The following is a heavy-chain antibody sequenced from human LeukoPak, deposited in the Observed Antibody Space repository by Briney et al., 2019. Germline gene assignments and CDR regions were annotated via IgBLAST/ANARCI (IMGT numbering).Heavy chain of an antibody. CDR2: ISSSSSYI. Sequence: GGSLRLSCAASGFTFSSYSMNWVRQAPGKGLEWVSSISSSSSYIYYADSVKGRFTISRDNAKNSLYLQMNSLRAEDTAVYYCARDKDIVVVPAAPYYYYYYYMDVWGKGTTVTVSS. V-gene: IGHV3-21*01. J-gene: IGHJ6*03. CDR3: ARDKDIVVVPAAPYYYYYYYMDV. D-gene: IGHD2-2*01. CDR1: GFTFSSYS.